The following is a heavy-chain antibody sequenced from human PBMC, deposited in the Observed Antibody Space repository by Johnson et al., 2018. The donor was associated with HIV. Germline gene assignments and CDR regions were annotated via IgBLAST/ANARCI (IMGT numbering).Heavy chain of an antibody. J-gene: IGHJ3*02. CDR3: AKDKEGYCSSTSCYGAFDI. CDR2: ISWNSGSI. CDR1: GFTFADYA. V-gene: IGHV3-9*01. Sequence: VQLVESGGGVVQPGGSLRLSCAASGFTFADYAMHWVRQAPGKGLEWVSGISWNSGSIGYADSVKGRFTLSRDNAKNSLYLQMNSLRAEDTALYYCAKDKEGYCSSTSCYGAFDIWGQGTMVTVSS. D-gene: IGHD2-2*01.